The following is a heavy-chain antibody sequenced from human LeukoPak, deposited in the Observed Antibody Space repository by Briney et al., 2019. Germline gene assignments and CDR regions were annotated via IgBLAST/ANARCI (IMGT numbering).Heavy chain of an antibody. CDR3: ASLVLLWFGESSLAAGHVDKDV. J-gene: IGHJ6*03. Sequence: SETLSLTCAVYGGSFSGYYWSWIRQPPGKGLEWIGEINHSGSTNYNPSLKGRVTISVDTSKNQFSLKLSSVTAADTATYYCASLVLLWFGESSLAAGHVDKDVWGKGTTVTVS. CDR2: INHSGST. D-gene: IGHD3-10*01. V-gene: IGHV4-34*01. CDR1: GGSFSGYY.